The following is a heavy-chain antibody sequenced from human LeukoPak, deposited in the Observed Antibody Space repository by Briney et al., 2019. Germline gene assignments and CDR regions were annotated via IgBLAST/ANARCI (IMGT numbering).Heavy chain of an antibody. CDR3: ARALRYYDSSGQKADAFDI. CDR1: GFTFSSYA. D-gene: IGHD3-22*01. CDR2: ISGSGGST. Sequence: GGSLRLSCAASGFTFSSYAMSWVRQAPGKGLEWVSAISGSGGSTYYADSVKGRFTISRDNSKNTLYLQMNSLRAEDTALYYCARALRYYDSSGQKADAFDIWGQGTMVTVSS. J-gene: IGHJ3*02. V-gene: IGHV3-23*01.